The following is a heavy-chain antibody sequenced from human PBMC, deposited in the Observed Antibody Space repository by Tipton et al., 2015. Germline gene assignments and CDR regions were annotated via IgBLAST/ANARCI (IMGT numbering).Heavy chain of an antibody. CDR2: VYFTGTT. D-gene: IGHD4-23*01. Sequence: LRLSCTVSGGSVSSHNYYWSWIRQSPGMGLEWIGYVYFTGTTNYNPSFKSRVTISVDTSKTQFSLKMSSVTASDTAVYYCARARGRHGGLFDSWGQGILVTVSS. J-gene: IGHJ4*02. CDR3: ARARGRHGGLFDS. V-gene: IGHV4-61*01. CDR1: GGSVSSHNYY.